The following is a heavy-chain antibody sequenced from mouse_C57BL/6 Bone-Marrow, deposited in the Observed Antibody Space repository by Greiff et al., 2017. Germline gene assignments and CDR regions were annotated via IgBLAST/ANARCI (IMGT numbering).Heavy chain of an antibody. J-gene: IGHJ4*01. CDR2: IFPGSGST. Sequence: QVQLQQSGPELVRPGASVKISCKAPGYTFTSHWMQWVRQRPGQGLEWIGEIFPGSGSTYYNEKFKGKATLTVDTSSSAAYMQLSSLTSEDSAVYFCARGHDGYYGYAMDYWGQGTSVTVSS. D-gene: IGHD2-3*01. V-gene: IGHV1-56*01. CDR1: GYTFTSHW. CDR3: ARGHDGYYGYAMDY.